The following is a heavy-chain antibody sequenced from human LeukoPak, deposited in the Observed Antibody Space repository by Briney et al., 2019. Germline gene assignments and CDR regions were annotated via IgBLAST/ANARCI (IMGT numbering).Heavy chain of an antibody. CDR1: GFTFSSHD. V-gene: IGHV3-30*02. CDR2: IRYDGSNK. Sequence: PGGSLRLSCAASGFTFSSHDMTWVRQAPGKGLEWVAFIRYDGSNKYYADSVKGRFTISRDNSKNTLYLQMNSLRVEDTAVYYCARVAYDILTGYYGYWGQGTLVTVSS. J-gene: IGHJ4*02. D-gene: IGHD3-9*01. CDR3: ARVAYDILTGYYGY.